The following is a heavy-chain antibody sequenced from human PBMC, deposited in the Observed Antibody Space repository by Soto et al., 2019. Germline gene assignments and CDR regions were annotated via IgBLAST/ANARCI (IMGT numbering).Heavy chain of an antibody. CDR2: ISGSGGST. V-gene: IGHV3-23*01. D-gene: IGHD5-12*01. CDR3: AKELRDGYANGLYYYGMDV. Sequence: GGSLRLSCAASGFTLSSYAMSWVRQAPGKGLEWVSVISGSGGSTFHADSVKGRFTISRDNSKNTLYLQMNSLRAEDTAVYYCAKELRDGYANGLYYYGMDVWGQGTTVTVSS. J-gene: IGHJ6*02. CDR1: GFTLSSYA.